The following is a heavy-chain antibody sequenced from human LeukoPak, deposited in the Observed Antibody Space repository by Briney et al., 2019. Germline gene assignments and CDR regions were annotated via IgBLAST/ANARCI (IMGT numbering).Heavy chain of an antibody. CDR2: IYYSGST. V-gene: IGHV4-39*07. CDR3: ARDLQTRLMVREEGAFDI. CDR1: GGSISSSSYY. Sequence: SETLSLTCTVSGGSISSSSYYWGWIRQPPGKGLEWIGSIYYSGSTYYNPSLKSRVTISVDTSKNQFSLKLSSVTAADTAVYYCARDLQTRLMVREEGAFDIWGQGTMVTVSS. J-gene: IGHJ3*02. D-gene: IGHD3-10*01.